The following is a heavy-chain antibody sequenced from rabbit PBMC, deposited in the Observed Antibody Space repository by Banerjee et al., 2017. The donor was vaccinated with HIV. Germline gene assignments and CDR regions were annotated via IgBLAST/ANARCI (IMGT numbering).Heavy chain of an antibody. CDR3: ARNFYFDL. J-gene: IGHJ4*01. Sequence: QEQLEESGGGLVQPEGSLTLTCTASGFSFSNKYVMCWVRQAPGKGLEWIACINTSSGNTVYATWAKGRLTISKASSTTVALQMTSLTAADTAPYFCARNFYFDLWGQGTLVTVS. CDR2: INTSSGNT. V-gene: IGHV1S45*01. CDR1: GFSFSNKYV.